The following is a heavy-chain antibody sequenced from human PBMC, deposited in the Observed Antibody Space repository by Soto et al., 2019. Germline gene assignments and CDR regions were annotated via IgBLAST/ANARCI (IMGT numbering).Heavy chain of an antibody. J-gene: IGHJ4*02. D-gene: IGHD3-10*01. CDR3: ARGGIGMVRTFDH. V-gene: IGHV3-53*01. CDR1: GFTVSSTY. Sequence: HPGGSLRLSCAASGFTVSSTYMSWVRQAPGKGLEWVSIICSSGESFYADSVKGRFTISRDSSDNTVYLQMNSLKAEDTAVYYCARGGIGMVRTFDHWGQGTLVTVSS. CDR2: ICSSGES.